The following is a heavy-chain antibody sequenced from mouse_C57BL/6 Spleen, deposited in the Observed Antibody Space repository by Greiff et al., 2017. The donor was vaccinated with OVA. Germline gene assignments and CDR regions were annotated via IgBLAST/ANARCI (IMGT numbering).Heavy chain of an antibody. V-gene: IGHV1-15*01. J-gene: IGHJ3*01. CDR2: IDPETGGT. D-gene: IGHD2-5*01. CDR1: GYTFTDYE. CDR3: TDSNYGFAY. Sequence: VQLVESGAELVRPGASVTLSCKASGYTFTDYEMHWVKQTPVHGLEWIGAIDPETGGTAYNQKFKGKAILTADKSSSTAYMELRSLTSEDSAVYYCTDSNYGFAYWGQGTLVTVSA.